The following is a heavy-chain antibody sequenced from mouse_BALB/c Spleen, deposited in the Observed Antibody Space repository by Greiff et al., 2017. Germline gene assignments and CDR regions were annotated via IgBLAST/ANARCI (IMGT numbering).Heavy chain of an antibody. D-gene: IGHD2-4*01. CDR1: GFTFSSYA. Sequence: EVQGVESGGGLVKPGGSLKLSCAASGFTFSSYAMSWVRQSPEKRLEWVAEISSGGSYTYYPDTVTGRFTISRDNAKNTLYLEMSSLRSEDTAMYYCARANYDLAWFAYWGQGTLVTVSA. J-gene: IGHJ3*01. CDR3: ARANYDLAWFAY. V-gene: IGHV5-9-4*01. CDR2: ISSGGSYT.